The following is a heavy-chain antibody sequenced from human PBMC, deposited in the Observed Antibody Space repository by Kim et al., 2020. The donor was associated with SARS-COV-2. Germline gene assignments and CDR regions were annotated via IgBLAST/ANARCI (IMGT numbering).Heavy chain of an antibody. CDR1: GGSISSYY. J-gene: IGHJ3*02. V-gene: IGHV4-59*01. CDR3: AGEGDSSGWNRKDAFDI. D-gene: IGHD6-19*01. Sequence: SETLSLTCTVSGGSISSYYWSWIRQPPGKGLEWIGYIYYSGSTNYNPSLKSRVTISVDTSKNQFSLKLSSVTAADTAVYYCAGEGDSSGWNRKDAFDIWGQGTMVTVSS. CDR2: IYYSGST.